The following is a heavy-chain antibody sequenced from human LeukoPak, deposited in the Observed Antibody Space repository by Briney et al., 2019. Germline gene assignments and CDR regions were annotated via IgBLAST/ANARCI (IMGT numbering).Heavy chain of an antibody. Sequence: GGSLRLSCASSGFTFSSYAMSCVRQAPGKGLEWVSAISGSGGSTYYADSVKGRFTISRDNSKNTLYLQMNSLRAEDTAVYYCARVYLPSGYFDYWGQGTLVTVSS. CDR2: ISGSGGST. V-gene: IGHV3-23*01. CDR3: ARVYLPSGYFDY. CDR1: GFTFSSYA. D-gene: IGHD2-2*02. J-gene: IGHJ4*02.